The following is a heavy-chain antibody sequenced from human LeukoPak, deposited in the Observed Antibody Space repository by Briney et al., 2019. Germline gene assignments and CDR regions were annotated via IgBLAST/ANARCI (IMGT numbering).Heavy chain of an antibody. CDR1: GGTFSNYA. J-gene: IGHJ4*02. Sequence: ASVKVSCKASGGTFSNYAISWVRQAPGQGLEWMGGIIPIFGTANYAQKFQGRVTITADESTSTAYMELSSLRSEDTAVYYCAARTIVGAESDFDYWGQGTLVTVSS. D-gene: IGHD1-26*01. V-gene: IGHV1-69*13. CDR2: IIPIFGTA. CDR3: AARTIVGAESDFDY.